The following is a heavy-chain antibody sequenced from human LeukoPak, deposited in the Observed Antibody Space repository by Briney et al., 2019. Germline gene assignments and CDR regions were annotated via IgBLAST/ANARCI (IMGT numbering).Heavy chain of an antibody. D-gene: IGHD2/OR15-2a*01. V-gene: IGHV3-30*02. CDR2: IHFDGSTK. CDR3: AKGDTS. Sequence: LDFAAFIHFDGSTKYSPSSVKARFTISRDNSKNTVDLKMNSLRAEDTAVYYCAKGDTSWGQGTLVTVSS. J-gene: IGHJ4*02.